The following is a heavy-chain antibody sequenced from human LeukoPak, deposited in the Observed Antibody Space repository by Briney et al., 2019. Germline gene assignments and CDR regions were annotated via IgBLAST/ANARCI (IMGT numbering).Heavy chain of an antibody. D-gene: IGHD3-16*02. J-gene: IGHJ4*02. Sequence: SETLSLTCAVYVGSFSGYYWSWIRQPPGKGLEWIGEINHSGSTNYNPSLKSRVTISVDTSKNQFSLKLSSVTAADTAVYYCARGYDYVWGSYRSPPGYWGQGSLVTVSS. V-gene: IGHV4-34*01. CDR2: INHSGST. CDR3: ARGYDYVWGSYRSPPGY. CDR1: VGSFSGYY.